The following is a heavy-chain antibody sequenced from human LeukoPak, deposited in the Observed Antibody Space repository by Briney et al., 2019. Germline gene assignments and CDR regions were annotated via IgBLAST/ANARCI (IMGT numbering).Heavy chain of an antibody. Sequence: GGSLRLSCAAAGFTFSRYGMHWVRQAPGKGLEWVAVISYDGSNKYYVDSVKGRFTISRDNSKNTLYLQMNSLRAEDTAVYYCAKDSGDGYNLFDYWGQGTLVTVSS. CDR2: ISYDGSNK. V-gene: IGHV3-30*18. CDR3: AKDSGDGYNLFDY. CDR1: GFTFSRYG. D-gene: IGHD5-24*01. J-gene: IGHJ4*02.